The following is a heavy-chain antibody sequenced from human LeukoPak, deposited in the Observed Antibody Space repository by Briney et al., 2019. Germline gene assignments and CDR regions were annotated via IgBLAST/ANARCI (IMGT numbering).Heavy chain of an antibody. CDR2: ISYDGSNK. D-gene: IGHD3-10*01. V-gene: IGHV3-30-3*01. Sequence: GGSLRLSCAASGFTFSSYAMHWVRQAPGKGLEWVAVISYDGSNKYYADSVKGRFTISRDNSKNTLYLQMNSLRAEDTAVYYCARAKSTGSFGRFDPWGQGTLVTVSS. J-gene: IGHJ5*02. CDR3: ARAKSTGSFGRFDP. CDR1: GFTFSSYA.